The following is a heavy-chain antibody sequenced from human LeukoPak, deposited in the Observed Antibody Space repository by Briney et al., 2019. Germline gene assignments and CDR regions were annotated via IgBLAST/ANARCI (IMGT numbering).Heavy chain of an antibody. D-gene: IGHD3-10*01. Sequence: PSETLSLTCTVSGGSISSSSYYWGWIRQPPGKGLEWIGSIYYSGSTYYNPSLKSRVTISVDTSKNQFSLKLSSVTAADTAVYYCASWPGDAFDIWGQGTMVTVSS. CDR1: GGSISSSSYY. CDR3: ASWPGDAFDI. V-gene: IGHV4-39*01. CDR2: IYYSGST. J-gene: IGHJ3*02.